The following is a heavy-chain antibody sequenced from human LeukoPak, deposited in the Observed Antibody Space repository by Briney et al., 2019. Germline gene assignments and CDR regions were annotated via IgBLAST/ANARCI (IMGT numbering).Heavy chain of an antibody. CDR1: GYTFTGYY. CDR2: INPNSGGT. CDR3: ARGLDYGDYYFDY. J-gene: IGHJ4*02. Sequence: ASVKVSCKASGYTFTGYYMHWVRQAPGQGLEWMGWINPNSGGTNYAQKFQGRVTMTRDTSISTAYMELSRLRSDDTAVYYCARGLDYGDYYFDYWGQGTLVIVSS. V-gene: IGHV1-2*02. D-gene: IGHD4-17*01.